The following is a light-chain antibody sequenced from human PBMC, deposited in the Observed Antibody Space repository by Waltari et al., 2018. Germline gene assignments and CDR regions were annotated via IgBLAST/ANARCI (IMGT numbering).Light chain of an antibody. CDR3: QHYDHLLWGT. CDR1: HAINNY. CDR2: DAS. Sequence: DIQMTQSPSSLSASVGDRVTITRQASHAINNYLNWYQQKTGKAPKLLIYDASNLETGVPSRFSGSGSGKDVTFTSSSLQPEELATYYRQHYDHLLWGTFGGGTKVEIK. V-gene: IGKV1-33*01. J-gene: IGKJ4*01.